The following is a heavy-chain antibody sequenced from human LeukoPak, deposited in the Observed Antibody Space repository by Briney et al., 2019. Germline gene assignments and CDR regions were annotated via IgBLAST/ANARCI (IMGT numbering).Heavy chain of an antibody. D-gene: IGHD2-15*01. Sequence: GRSLRLSCAASGFTFSSYAMHWVRQAPGKGLEWVAVIPYDGSNKYYADSVKGRFTISRDNSKNTLYLQMNSLRAEDTAVYYCARGTVVVAAQPFDYWGQGTLVTVSS. CDR1: GFTFSSYA. V-gene: IGHV3-30-3*01. J-gene: IGHJ4*02. CDR3: ARGTVVVAAQPFDY. CDR2: IPYDGSNK.